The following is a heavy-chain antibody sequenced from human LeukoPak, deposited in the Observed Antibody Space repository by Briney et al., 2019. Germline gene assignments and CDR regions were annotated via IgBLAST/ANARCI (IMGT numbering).Heavy chain of an antibody. V-gene: IGHV4-59*01. J-gene: IGHJ3*02. CDR1: GGSISSYY. Sequence: SETLSLTCTVSGGSISSYYWSWIRQPPGKGLEWIGYIYYSGSTNYNPSLKSRVTISVDTSKNQFSLKLSSVTAADTAVYYCATRGYIYALDAFDSWGQGTMVTVSS. CDR2: IYYSGST. CDR3: ATRGYIYALDAFDS. D-gene: IGHD5-18*01.